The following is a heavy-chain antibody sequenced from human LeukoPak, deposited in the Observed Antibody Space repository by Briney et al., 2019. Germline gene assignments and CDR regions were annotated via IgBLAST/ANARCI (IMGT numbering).Heavy chain of an antibody. CDR2: ICTSGSTSEST. D-gene: IGHD2-2*01. CDR1: GGSISSQC. J-gene: IGHJ4*02. Sequence: PSETLSLTCTVSGGSISSQCWSWIRQPAGKGLEWIGQICTSGSTSESTNYNPSLKSRVSMSVETAKNQSSLNLNSVTAADTAVYYCARQWIVVVPAATYYFDYWGQGTPITVSS. V-gene: IGHV4-4*07. CDR3: ARQWIVVVPAATYYFDY.